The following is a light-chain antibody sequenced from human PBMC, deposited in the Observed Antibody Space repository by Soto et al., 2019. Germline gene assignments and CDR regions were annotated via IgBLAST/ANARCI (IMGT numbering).Light chain of an antibody. CDR1: SSDVGAYDY. J-gene: IGLJ3*02. CDR3: CSYTTTYTLV. Sequence: QSVLTQPASVSGSPGQSITLSCTGTSSDVGAYDYVSWYQQHPGKAPKLLIFEVIDRPSGVSDRFSGSKSGNTASLTISSLQFEDEADYYCCSYTTTYTLVFGGGTKVTVL. CDR2: EVI. V-gene: IGLV2-14*01.